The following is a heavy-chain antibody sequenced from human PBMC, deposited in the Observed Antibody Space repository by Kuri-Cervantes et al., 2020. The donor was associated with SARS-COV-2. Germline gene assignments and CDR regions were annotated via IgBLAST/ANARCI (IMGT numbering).Heavy chain of an antibody. J-gene: IGHJ4*02. CDR2: ISSSSSTI. V-gene: IGHV3-48*04. D-gene: IGHD3-10*01. Sequence: GGSLRLSCAASGFTFSSYSMNWVRQAPGKGLEWVSYISSSSSTIYYADSVMGRFTISRDNAKKSLYLQMNSLIAEDMAVYYCARDRITPFDYWGQGTLVTVSS. CDR1: GFTFSSYS. CDR3: ARDRITPFDY.